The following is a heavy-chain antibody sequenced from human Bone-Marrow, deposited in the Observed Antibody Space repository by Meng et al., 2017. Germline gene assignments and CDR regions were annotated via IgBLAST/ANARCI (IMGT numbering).Heavy chain of an antibody. CDR3: STFYCSDGTCSQHF. D-gene: IGHD2-15*01. V-gene: IGHV3-15*01. Sequence: GESLKISCAASGFRFNDAWMSGVRLAPGKGLEWVGRIKSKGHGETTDYAAPVKGRFTISRDDSKNTVYLQMSSLKTEDTAVYYCSTFYCSDGTCSQHFWGQGTLVTVSS. CDR2: IKSKGHGETT. CDR1: GFRFNDAW. J-gene: IGHJ4*02.